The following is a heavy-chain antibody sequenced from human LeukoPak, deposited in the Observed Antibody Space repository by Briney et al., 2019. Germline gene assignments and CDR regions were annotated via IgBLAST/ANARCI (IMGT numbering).Heavy chain of an antibody. CDR3: VNGDQSSWYRTLLY. D-gene: IGHD6-13*01. CDR1: GFTFTSYA. V-gene: IGHV3-64D*06. Sequence: GGSLRLSCSASGFTFTSYAMHWVRQAPGKGLEHVSAISTNGGSTYYADSVKGRFTISRDNSKNTLYLQMSSLRAEDTAMYYCVNGDQSSWYRTLLYWGQGTLVTVSS. J-gene: IGHJ4*02. CDR2: ISTNGGST.